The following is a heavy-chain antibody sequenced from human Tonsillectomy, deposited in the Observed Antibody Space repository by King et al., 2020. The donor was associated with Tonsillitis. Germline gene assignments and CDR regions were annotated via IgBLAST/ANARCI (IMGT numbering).Heavy chain of an antibody. CDR1: GFTFSSYA. V-gene: IGHV3-23*04. CDR2: ISNSGGNT. Sequence: VQLVESGGGLVQPGGSLRLSCAASGFTFSSYAMSWVRQAPGKGLEWVSGISNSGGNTYYADSVKGRFTISRDNSKNTLYLQMNSLRAGDTAAYYCAKDGHSSGWYYFYYSGQGTLVTVSS. J-gene: IGHJ4*02. CDR3: AKDGHSSGWYYFYY. D-gene: IGHD6-19*01.